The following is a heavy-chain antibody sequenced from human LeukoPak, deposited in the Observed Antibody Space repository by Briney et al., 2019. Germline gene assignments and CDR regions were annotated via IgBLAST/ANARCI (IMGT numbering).Heavy chain of an antibody. CDR2: ISAYNGNT. Sequence: ASVKVSCKASGYTFPSYFMHWVRQAPGQGLEWMGWISAYNGNTNYAQNLQGRVTMTIDTSTTTAYMELRSLRSDDTAVYYCARGGVRYCSSTSCPYNWFDPWGQGTLVTVSS. J-gene: IGHJ5*02. D-gene: IGHD2-2*01. V-gene: IGHV1-18*04. CDR3: ARGGVRYCSSTSCPYNWFDP. CDR1: GYTFPSYF.